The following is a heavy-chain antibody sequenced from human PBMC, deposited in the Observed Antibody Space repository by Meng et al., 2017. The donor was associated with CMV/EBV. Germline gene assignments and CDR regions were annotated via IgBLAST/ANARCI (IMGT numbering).Heavy chain of an antibody. V-gene: IGHV1-69*01. J-gene: IGHJ4*02. Sequence: GAGEKKPGSPVEVSRKASGGTFSSYAISWVRQAPGQGLEWMGGIIPIFGTANYAQKFQGRVTITADESTSTAYMELSSLRSEDTAVYYCARMPRDGYNYIDYWGQGTLVTVSS. CDR1: GGTFSSYA. CDR2: IIPIFGTA. CDR3: ARMPRDGYNYIDY. D-gene: IGHD5-24*01.